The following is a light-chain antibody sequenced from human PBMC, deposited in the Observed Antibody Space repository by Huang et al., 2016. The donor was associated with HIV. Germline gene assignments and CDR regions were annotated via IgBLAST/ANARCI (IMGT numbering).Light chain of an antibody. Sequence: IQLAQSPSSLSASVGARVTITCRASQDITNFLAWYLQKPGKAPDLLIYSASTWQTGVPSRCSGRGSGTNFTLTISSLQPEDFATYYGQQLNSYPLTFGEGPRWTSN. V-gene: IGKV1-9*01. CDR2: SAS. J-gene: IGKJ4*01. CDR1: QDITNF. CDR3: QQLNSYPLT.